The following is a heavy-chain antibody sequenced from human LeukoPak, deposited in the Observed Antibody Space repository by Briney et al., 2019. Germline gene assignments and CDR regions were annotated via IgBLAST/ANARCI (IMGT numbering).Heavy chain of an antibody. CDR3: AKDPNYYDSSGYYASADY. J-gene: IGHJ4*02. Sequence: PGGSLRLSCAASGFTFSSYGMHWVRQAPGKGLEWVAVISYDGGNKYYADSVKGRFTISRDNSKNTLYLQMNSLRAEDTAVYYCAKDPNYYDSSGYYASADYWGQGTLVTVSS. CDR1: GFTFSSYG. V-gene: IGHV3-30*18. CDR2: ISYDGGNK. D-gene: IGHD3-22*01.